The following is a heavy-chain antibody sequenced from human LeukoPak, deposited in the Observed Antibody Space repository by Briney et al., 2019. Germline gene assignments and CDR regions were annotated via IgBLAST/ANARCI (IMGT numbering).Heavy chain of an antibody. Sequence: SVKVSCKASGGTFSSYAISWVRQAPGQGLEWMGGIIPIFGTANYAQKFQGRVTITTDESTSTAYMELSSLRSEDTAVYYYATLVGSRILEWLPVKARLRFDYWGQGTLATVSS. D-gene: IGHD3-3*01. J-gene: IGHJ4*02. CDR1: GGTFSSYA. V-gene: IGHV1-69*05. CDR3: ATLVGSRILEWLPVKARLRFDY. CDR2: IIPIFGTA.